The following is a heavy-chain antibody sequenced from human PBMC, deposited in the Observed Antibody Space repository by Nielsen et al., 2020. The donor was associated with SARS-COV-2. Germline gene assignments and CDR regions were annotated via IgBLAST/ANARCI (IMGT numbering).Heavy chain of an antibody. V-gene: IGHV3-9*01. Sequence: SLRLSCAASGFTFDDYAMHWVRQAPGKGLQWVSGISFSGNTREYADSVKGRFIISRDNAGNFLFLQMNRLRPDDTALYYCVKVVGGTSSLEHFQKWGQGTLITVSS. CDR3: VKVVGGTSSLEHFQK. J-gene: IGHJ1*01. CDR2: ISFSGNTR. CDR1: GFTFDDYA. D-gene: IGHD3-3*01.